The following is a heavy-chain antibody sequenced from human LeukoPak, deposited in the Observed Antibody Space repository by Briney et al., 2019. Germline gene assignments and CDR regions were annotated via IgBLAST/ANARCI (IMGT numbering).Heavy chain of an antibody. V-gene: IGHV3-11*01. CDR3: ARTSYYDFWSGYLRAIDY. Sequence: PGGSLRLSCAASGFTFSDYYMSWIRQAPGKGLEWVSHISSSGSTIYYADSVKGRFTISRDNAKNSLYLQMNSLRAEDTAVYYCARTSYYDFWSGYLRAIDYWGQGTLVTVSS. J-gene: IGHJ4*02. CDR1: GFTFSDYY. CDR2: ISSSGSTI. D-gene: IGHD3-3*01.